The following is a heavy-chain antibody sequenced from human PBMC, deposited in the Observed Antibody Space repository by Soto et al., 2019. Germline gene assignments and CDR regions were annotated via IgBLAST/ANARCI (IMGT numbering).Heavy chain of an antibody. Sequence: QVHLVQSGAEVKKPGASVMVSGKASGYSFGHFDIHWVRKAAGQGLEWMGWVSPNSGNTGYAQRFQGRITMTRDTSKSTAYMEVKSLTSADTAIYYCARARGAASFDLWGQGTLVTASS. D-gene: IGHD6-25*01. J-gene: IGHJ5*02. V-gene: IGHV1-8*01. CDR2: VSPNSGNT. CDR1: GYSFGHFD. CDR3: ARARGAASFDL.